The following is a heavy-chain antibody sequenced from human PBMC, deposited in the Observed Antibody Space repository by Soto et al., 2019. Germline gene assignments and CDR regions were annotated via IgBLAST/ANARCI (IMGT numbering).Heavy chain of an antibody. V-gene: IGHV1-8*01. CDR2: MNPNSGNT. CDR3: ARRKRRSSSSWFDP. J-gene: IGHJ5*02. Sequence: QVQLVQSGAEVKKPGASVKVSCKASGYTFTSYDINWVRQATGQGLEWMGWMNPNSGNTGYAQKFQGRVTMTRNTTISTAYMELSSLRSEDTDVYYCARRKRRSSSSWFDPWGQGTLVTVSS. D-gene: IGHD6-6*01. CDR1: GYTFTSYD.